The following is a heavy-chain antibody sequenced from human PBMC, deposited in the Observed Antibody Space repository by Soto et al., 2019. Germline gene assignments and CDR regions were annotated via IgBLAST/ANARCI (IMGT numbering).Heavy chain of an antibody. CDR2: ISYYGSNK. Sequence: SLRLSCAASGFTFSSYGMHWVRQAPGKGLEWVAVISYYGSNKYYADSVKGRFTISRDNSKNTLYLQMNSLRAEDTAVYYCASPVFNDAFDIWGQGTMVTVSS. J-gene: IGHJ3*02. V-gene: IGHV3-30*03. CDR1: GFTFSSYG. CDR3: ASPVFNDAFDI.